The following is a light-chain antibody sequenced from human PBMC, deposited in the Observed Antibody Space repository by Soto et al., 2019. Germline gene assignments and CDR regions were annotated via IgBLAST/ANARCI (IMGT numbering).Light chain of an antibody. J-gene: IGKJ2*01. Sequence: EIVMRQSPATLSVAPGERATLSCRASQSVSSNLAWYQQKPGQAPRLLIYGASTRATGIPARFSGSGSGTEFTLTISSLQSEDFAVYYCQQYKNWPYTFGQGTKVDI. V-gene: IGKV3-15*01. CDR1: QSVSSN. CDR3: QQYKNWPYT. CDR2: GAS.